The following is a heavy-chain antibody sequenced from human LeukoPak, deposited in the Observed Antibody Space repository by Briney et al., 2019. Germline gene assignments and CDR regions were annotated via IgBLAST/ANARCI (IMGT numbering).Heavy chain of an antibody. CDR2: ISSSGSTI. V-gene: IGHV3-48*03. CDR1: GFTFSSYE. D-gene: IGHD5-18*01. Sequence: GGSLRLSCAASGFTFSSYEMNWVRQAPGKGLEWVSYISSSGSTIYYADSVKGRFTISRDNAKNSLYLQMNSLRAEDTAVYYCARELPPRNWFDPWGQGTLVTVSS. CDR3: ARELPPRNWFDP. J-gene: IGHJ5*02.